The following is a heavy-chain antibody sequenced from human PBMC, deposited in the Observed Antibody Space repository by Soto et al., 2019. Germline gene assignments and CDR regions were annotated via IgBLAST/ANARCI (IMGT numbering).Heavy chain of an antibody. V-gene: IGHV3-23*01. CDR3: AKDPHDYGDPHPYYMDV. CDR1: GFTFSSYA. Sequence: GGSLRLSCAASGFTFSSYAMSWVRQAPGKGLEWVSAISGSGGSTYYADSVKGRFTISRDNSKNTLYLQMNSLRAEDTAVYYCAKDPHDYGDPHPYYMDVWGKGTTVTVSS. J-gene: IGHJ6*03. D-gene: IGHD4-17*01. CDR2: ISGSGGST.